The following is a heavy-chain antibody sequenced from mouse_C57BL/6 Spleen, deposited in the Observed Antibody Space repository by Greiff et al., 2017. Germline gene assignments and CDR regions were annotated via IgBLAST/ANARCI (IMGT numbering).Heavy chain of an antibody. CDR1: GFNIKDYY. J-gene: IGHJ2*01. CDR2: IDPEDGET. V-gene: IGHV14-2*01. D-gene: IGHD2-5*01. Sequence: VQLQQSGAELVKPGASVKLSCTASGFNIKDYYMHWVKQRTEQGLEWIGRIDPEDGETKYAPKFQGKATITADTSSNTAYLQLSSLTSEDTSVYYCAGGIVTTRGYFDYWGQGTTLTVSS. CDR3: AGGIVTTRGYFDY.